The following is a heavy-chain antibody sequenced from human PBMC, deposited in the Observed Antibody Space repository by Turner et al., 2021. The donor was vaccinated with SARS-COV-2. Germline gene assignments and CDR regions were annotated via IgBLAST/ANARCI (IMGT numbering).Heavy chain of an antibody. CDR1: GYTFTGYY. Sequence: QVQLVQSGAEVKKPGASVKVSCKASGYTFTGYYVQWVRQAPGQGLEWMGWINPNSGATNYAQKFQGRVTMTRDTSVSTAYMELSSLRSDDTAVYYCSRNYGRNSRWFDPWGQGTLVTVSS. CDR2: INPNSGAT. CDR3: SRNYGRNSRWFDP. D-gene: IGHD1-7*01. J-gene: IGHJ5*02. V-gene: IGHV1-2*02.